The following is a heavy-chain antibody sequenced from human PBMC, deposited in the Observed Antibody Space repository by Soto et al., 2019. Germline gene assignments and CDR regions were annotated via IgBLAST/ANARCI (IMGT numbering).Heavy chain of an antibody. CDR3: ARDLGYCSSTSCYGESYFDY. Sequence: ASVKVSCKASGYTFTSYGISWVRQAPGQGLEWMGWISAYNGNTNYAQKLQGRVTMTTDTSTSTAYMELRSLRSDDTAVYYCARDLGYCSSTSCYGESYFDYWGQGTLVTVSS. D-gene: IGHD2-2*01. V-gene: IGHV1-18*01. CDR1: GYTFTSYG. J-gene: IGHJ4*02. CDR2: ISAYNGNT.